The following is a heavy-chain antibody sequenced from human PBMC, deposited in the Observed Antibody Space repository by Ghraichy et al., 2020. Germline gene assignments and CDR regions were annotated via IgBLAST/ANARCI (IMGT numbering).Heavy chain of an antibody. CDR3: AKDYAGYSSGWHGVWFDP. J-gene: IGHJ5*02. CDR2: ISGSGGST. D-gene: IGHD6-19*01. Sequence: GSLRLSCAASGFTFSSYAMSWVRQAPGKGLEWVSAISGSGGSTYYADSVKGRFTISRDNSKNTLYLQMNSLRAEDTAVYYCAKDYAGYSSGWHGVWFDPWGQGTLVTVSS. CDR1: GFTFSSYA. V-gene: IGHV3-23*01.